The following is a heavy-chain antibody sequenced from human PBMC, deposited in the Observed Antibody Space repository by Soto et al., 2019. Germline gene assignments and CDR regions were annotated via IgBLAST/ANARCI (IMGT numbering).Heavy chain of an antibody. CDR3: ARDQVATMRSGDYYGMDV. J-gene: IGHJ6*02. CDR1: GFTFSSYS. V-gene: IGHV3-48*02. D-gene: IGHD5-12*01. Sequence: PGGSLRLSCAASGFTFSSYSMNWVRQAPGKGLEWVSYISSSSSTIYYADSVKGRFTISRDNAKNSLYLQMDSLRDEDTAVYYCARDQVATMRSGDYYGMDVWGQGTTVTVSS. CDR2: ISSSSSTI.